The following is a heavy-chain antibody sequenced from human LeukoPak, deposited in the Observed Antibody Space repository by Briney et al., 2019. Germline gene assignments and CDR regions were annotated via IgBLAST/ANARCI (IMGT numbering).Heavy chain of an antibody. V-gene: IGHV3-23*01. CDR3: AKEGPMIVVVTRTEFDY. CDR2: ISGSGGST. CDR1: GFTFSSYS. D-gene: IGHD3-22*01. J-gene: IGHJ4*02. Sequence: SGGSLRLSCAASGFTFSSYSMNWARQAPGKGLEWVSAISGSGGSTYYADSVKGRFTISRDNSKNTLYLQMNSLRAEDTAVYYCAKEGPMIVVVTRTEFDYWGQGTLVTVSS.